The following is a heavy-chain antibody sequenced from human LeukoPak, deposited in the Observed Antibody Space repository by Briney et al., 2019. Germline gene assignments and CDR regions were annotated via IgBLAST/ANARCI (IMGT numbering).Heavy chain of an antibody. J-gene: IGHJ3*01. V-gene: IGHV3-66*01. CDR1: GFTVSTNY. CDR3: AGDQVGCGGDCYGDAFDL. D-gene: IGHD2-21*02. Sequence: GGSLTLSCAASGFTVSTNYMNWVRQAPGEGLEWVSVIYNSGSTSYADSVKGRFTISRDNSKNTLYLQMNSLRAEDTAVYYCAGDQVGCGGDCYGDAFDLWGQGTLVTVSS. CDR2: IYNSGST.